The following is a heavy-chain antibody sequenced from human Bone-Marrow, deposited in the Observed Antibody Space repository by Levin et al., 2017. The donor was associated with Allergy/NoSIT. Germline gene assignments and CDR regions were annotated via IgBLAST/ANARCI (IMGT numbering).Heavy chain of an antibody. CDR1: GYTFTSYF. J-gene: IGHJ4*02. D-gene: IGHD6-19*01. V-gene: IGHV1-46*01. CDR3: ARGSSSKHYLFDY. CDR2: INPSEGTT. Sequence: VASVKVSCKASGYTFTSYFLHWVRQAPGQGPEWMGIINPSEGTTISAQKFQGRVTMTRDTSTSTVYMELSSLASEDTAVYYCARGSSSKHYLFDYWGQGDLVTVSP.